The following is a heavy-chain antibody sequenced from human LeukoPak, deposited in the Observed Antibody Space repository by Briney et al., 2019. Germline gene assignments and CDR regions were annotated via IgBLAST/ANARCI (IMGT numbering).Heavy chain of an antibody. D-gene: IGHD2-2*01. Sequence: GASVKVSCKASGGTFSSYAISWVRQAPGQGLEWMGGIIPIFGTANYAQKFQGRVMISADESTSTAYMELRSLRSEDTAVYYCARDARHRYCSSTTCYRGWLDPWGQGTLVTVPS. J-gene: IGHJ5*02. CDR1: GGTFSSYA. CDR2: IIPIFGTA. V-gene: IGHV1-69*13. CDR3: ARDARHRYCSSTTCYRGWLDP.